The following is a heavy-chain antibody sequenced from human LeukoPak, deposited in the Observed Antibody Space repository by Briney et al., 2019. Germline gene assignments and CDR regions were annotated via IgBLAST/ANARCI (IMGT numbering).Heavy chain of an antibody. CDR1: GGSISSYY. J-gene: IGHJ6*03. V-gene: IGHV4-59*01. CDR2: IYYSGST. D-gene: IGHD2-2*01. CDR3: AREIAPIASAAPYYYYYMDV. Sequence: SETLSLTCTVSGGSISSYYWSWIRQPPGKGLEWIGYIYYSGSTNYNPSLKSRVTISVDTSKNQFSLKLSSVTAADTAVYYCAREIAPIASAAPYYYYYMDVWGKGTTVTVSS.